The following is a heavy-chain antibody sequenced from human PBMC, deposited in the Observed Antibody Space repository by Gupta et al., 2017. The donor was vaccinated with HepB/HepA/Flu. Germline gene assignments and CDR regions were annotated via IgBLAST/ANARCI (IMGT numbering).Heavy chain of an antibody. CDR3: ARGPYCSSTRCTYYYMDV. Sequence: QVQLQQWGAGLLKPSETLSLTCAVYGGSFSVYYWNWIRQPPGKGLEFIGEINHSGSTNYNPSLKSRVTISVDTSKNQFAMKLSSVTAADTAVYYCARGPYCSSTRCTYYYMDVWGKGTTVTVSS. J-gene: IGHJ6*03. D-gene: IGHD2-2*01. V-gene: IGHV4-34*01. CDR1: GGSFSVYY. CDR2: INHSGST.